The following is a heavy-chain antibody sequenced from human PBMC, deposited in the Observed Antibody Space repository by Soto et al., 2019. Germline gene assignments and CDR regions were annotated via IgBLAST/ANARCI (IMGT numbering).Heavy chain of an antibody. V-gene: IGHV4-59*01. CDR2: IYYSGST. CDR1: GGSISSYY. D-gene: IGHD1-26*01. CDR3: TRAVGYYYYGMDV. J-gene: IGHJ6*02. Sequence: LSLTCTVSGGSISSYYWSWIRQPPGKGLEWIGYIYYSGSTNYNPSLKSRVTISVDTSKNQFSLKLSSVTAADTAVYYCTRAVGYYYYGMDVWGQGTTVTVSS.